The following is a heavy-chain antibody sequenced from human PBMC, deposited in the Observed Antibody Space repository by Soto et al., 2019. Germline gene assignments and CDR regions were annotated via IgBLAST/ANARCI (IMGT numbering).Heavy chain of an antibody. D-gene: IGHD2-15*01. CDR2: IKTKAEGGAT. V-gene: IGHV3-15*07. CDR1: VLPLPNAW. CDR3: TTGSVEGV. Sequence: EVQLVESGGGLLSPGGSFNPPCEAPVLPLPNAWRIWVRQAPGKGLEWVGRIKTKAEGGATDYAAPLKGRFTISRDDSRNTLFLQMNSLKTEDTAVYYCTTGSVEGVWGQGATVTVSS. J-gene: IGHJ6*02.